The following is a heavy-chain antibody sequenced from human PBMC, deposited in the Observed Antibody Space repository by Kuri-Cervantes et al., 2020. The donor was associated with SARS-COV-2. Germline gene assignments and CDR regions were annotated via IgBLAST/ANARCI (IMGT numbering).Heavy chain of an antibody. CDR2: INHSGST. CDR1: GGSFSGYY. D-gene: IGHD6-13*01. Sequence: GSLRLSCAVYGGSFSGYYWSRIRQPPGKGLEWIGEINHSGSTNYNPSLKSRVTISVDTSKNQFSLKLSSVTAADTAVYYCARCRRIAAASRWFDPWGQGTLVTVSS. CDR3: ARCRRIAAASRWFDP. V-gene: IGHV4-34*01. J-gene: IGHJ5*02.